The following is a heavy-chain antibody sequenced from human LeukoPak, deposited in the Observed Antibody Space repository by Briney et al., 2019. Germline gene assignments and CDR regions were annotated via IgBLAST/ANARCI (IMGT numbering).Heavy chain of an antibody. CDR1: GFTFGDYA. CDR2: ISPSGGST. D-gene: IGHD2-15*01. V-gene: IGHV3-64D*06. Sequence: SGGSLRLSCTASGFTFGDYAIHWVRQAPGKGLEFVSAISPSGGSTYYADSVKGRFTISRDNSKNMLYLQMSSLRPEDTAVYYCVKLLVEMRVLLPYFDYWGQGTLVTVSS. J-gene: IGHJ4*02. CDR3: VKLLVEMRVLLPYFDY.